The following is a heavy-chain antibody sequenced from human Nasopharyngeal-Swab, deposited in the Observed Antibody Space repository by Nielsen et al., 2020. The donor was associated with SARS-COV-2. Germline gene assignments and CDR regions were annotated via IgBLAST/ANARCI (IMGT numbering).Heavy chain of an antibody. CDR1: GGSIRNFF. V-gene: IGHV4-59*13. Sequence: SETLSLTCTISGGSIRNFFWGWIRQPPGKGLELIGYMYFTENTKYNPSLKSRVTLSLDMSQRQFSLKLKSVTPADTAVYYCARLYDFAPRDWYDTWGQGIPVVVSS. CDR3: ARLYDFAPRDWYDT. J-gene: IGHJ5*02. CDR2: MYFTENT. D-gene: IGHD3-3*01.